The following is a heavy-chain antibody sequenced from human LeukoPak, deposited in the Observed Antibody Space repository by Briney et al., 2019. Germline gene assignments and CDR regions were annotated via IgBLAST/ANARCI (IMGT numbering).Heavy chain of an antibody. CDR1: GFNFYDYY. J-gene: IGHJ4*02. Sequence: GGSLRLSCAVSGFNFYDYYMSWIRQAPGKGLEWVSYISSSGTPIYYADSVKGRFTISRDNAKNSLYLQMNSLRAEDTAVYYCAREGSRGPTTFMRWGQGTLVTVSS. CDR2: ISSSGTPI. D-gene: IGHD4-11*01. V-gene: IGHV3-11*01. CDR3: AREGSRGPTTFMR.